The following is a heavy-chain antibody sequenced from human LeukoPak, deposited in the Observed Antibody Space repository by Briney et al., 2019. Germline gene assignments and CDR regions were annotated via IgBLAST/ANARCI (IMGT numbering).Heavy chain of an antibody. D-gene: IGHD1-7*01. Sequence: GGSLRLSCAASGFTFSSYWMHWVRQAPGKGQVWVSRIDSDGSSTSYADSVRGRFTISRDNAKNTLYLQMNSLRAEDTAVYYCARDHVLSELELRPQDYWGQGTLVTVSS. CDR3: ARDHVLSELELRPQDY. CDR2: IDSDGSST. CDR1: GFTFSSYW. V-gene: IGHV3-74*01. J-gene: IGHJ4*02.